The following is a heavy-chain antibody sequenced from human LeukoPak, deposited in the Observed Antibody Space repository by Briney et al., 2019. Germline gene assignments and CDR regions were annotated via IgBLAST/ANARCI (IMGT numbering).Heavy chain of an antibody. CDR3: ARDAAYYYYYYYMDV. J-gene: IGHJ6*03. Sequence: SKTLSLTCTVSGGSISSGSYYWSWIRQPAGKGLDWIGRIYTSGSPNYNPSLKSRVTISVDTSKNQLSLKLSSVTAADTAVYYCARDAAYYYYYYYMDVWGKWTTVTVSS. CDR1: GGSISSGSYY. CDR2: IYTSGSP. V-gene: IGHV4-61*02.